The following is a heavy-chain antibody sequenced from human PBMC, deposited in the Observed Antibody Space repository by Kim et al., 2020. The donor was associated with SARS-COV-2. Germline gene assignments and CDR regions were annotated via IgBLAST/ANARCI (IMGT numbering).Heavy chain of an antibody. CDR1: GFTFSNAW. D-gene: IGHD3-22*01. V-gene: IGHV3-15*01. Sequence: GGSLRLSCAASGFTFSNAWMSWVRQAPGKGLEWVGRIKSKTDGGTTDYAAPVKGRFTISRDDSKNTLYLQMNSLKTEDTAVYYCTTSMAGLGGYTMIVVVTNPPTDAFDIWGQGTMVTVSS. CDR2: IKSKTDGGTT. CDR3: TTSMAGLGGYTMIVVVTNPPTDAFDI. J-gene: IGHJ3*02.